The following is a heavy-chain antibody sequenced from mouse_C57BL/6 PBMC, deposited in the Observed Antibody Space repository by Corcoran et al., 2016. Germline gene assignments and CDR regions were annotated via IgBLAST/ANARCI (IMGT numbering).Heavy chain of an antibody. CDR3: ARWDYYGSSYGGYFDV. D-gene: IGHD1-1*01. Sequence: QIQLVQSGPELKKPGETVKISCKASGYTFTTYGMSWVKQAPGKGLKWMGWINTYSGVPTYADDFKGRFAFSLETSASTAYLQINNLKNEDTATYFCARWDYYGSSYGGYFDVWGTGTTVTVS. CDR2: INTYSGVP. V-gene: IGHV9-3*01. CDR1: GYTFTTYG. J-gene: IGHJ1*03.